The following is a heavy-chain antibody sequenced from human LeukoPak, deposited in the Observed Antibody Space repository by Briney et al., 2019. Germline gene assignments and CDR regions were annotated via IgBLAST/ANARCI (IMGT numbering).Heavy chain of an antibody. Sequence: SGGSLRLSCAASGFTFSNYAMSWVRQAPGKGLEWISALSGSGGSTYYADSVKGRFTISRDNSKNTLYLQMNSLRAEDTAVYYCAKDVVGAATAGGDYWGQGTLVTVSS. CDR2: LSGSGGST. D-gene: IGHD1-26*01. J-gene: IGHJ4*02. V-gene: IGHV3-23*01. CDR3: AKDVVGAATAGGDY. CDR1: GFTFSNYA.